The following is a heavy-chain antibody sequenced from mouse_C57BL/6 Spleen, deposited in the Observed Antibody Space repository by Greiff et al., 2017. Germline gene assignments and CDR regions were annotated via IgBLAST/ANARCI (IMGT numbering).Heavy chain of an antibody. D-gene: IGHD3-2*02. CDR3: ARHGGTAQATLAY. CDR1: GFTFSDYY. CDR2: ISNGGGST. J-gene: IGHJ3*01. Sequence: EVHLVESGGGLVQPGGSLKLSCAASGFTFSDYYMYWVRQTPEKRLEWVAYISNGGGSTYYPDTVKGRFTISRDNAKNTLYLQMSRLKSEDTAMYYCARHGGTAQATLAYWGQGTLVTVSA. V-gene: IGHV5-12*01.